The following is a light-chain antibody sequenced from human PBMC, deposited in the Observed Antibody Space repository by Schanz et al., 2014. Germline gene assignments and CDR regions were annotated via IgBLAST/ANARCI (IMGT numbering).Light chain of an antibody. CDR2: GAS. V-gene: IGKV3-20*01. CDR1: QSVGSSY. J-gene: IGKJ3*01. CDR3: QQYRSSPFT. Sequence: EIVLTQSPGTLSLSPGERATLSCRASQSVGSSYLAWYQQRPGQAPRLLIYGASSRATGIPDRFTGSGSGTYFTLTINTLEPEDFAVYYCQQYRSSPFTFGPGTKVDIK.